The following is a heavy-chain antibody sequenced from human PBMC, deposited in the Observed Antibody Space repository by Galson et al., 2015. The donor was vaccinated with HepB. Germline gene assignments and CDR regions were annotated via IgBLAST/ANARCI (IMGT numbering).Heavy chain of an antibody. Sequence: SLRLSCAASGFAFGSHTMIWVRQAPGRGQECVSAISGHAEKIYYAESLKGRFTISRDNSKSTVYLQISGLRVDDTAVYYCVKDSHYDFWQGSLYELWGQGTPVTVAS. CDR1: GFAFGSHT. CDR2: ISGHAEKI. D-gene: IGHD5/OR15-5a*01. CDR3: VKDSHYDFWQGSLYEL. V-gene: IGHV3-23*01. J-gene: IGHJ4*02.